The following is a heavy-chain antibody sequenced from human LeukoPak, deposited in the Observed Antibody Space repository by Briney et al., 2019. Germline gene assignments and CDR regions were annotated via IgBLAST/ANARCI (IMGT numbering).Heavy chain of an antibody. CDR1: GGSFSGYY. D-gene: IGHD6-6*01. CDR2: INHCGST. Sequence: SETLSLTCAVYGGSFSGYYWSWIRQPPGKGLEWIGEINHCGSTNYNPSLKSRVTISVDTSKNQFSLKLSSVTAADTAVYYCARGVAARPVHYYYYMDVWGKGTMVTVSS. J-gene: IGHJ6*03. V-gene: IGHV4-34*01. CDR3: ARGVAARPVHYYYYMDV.